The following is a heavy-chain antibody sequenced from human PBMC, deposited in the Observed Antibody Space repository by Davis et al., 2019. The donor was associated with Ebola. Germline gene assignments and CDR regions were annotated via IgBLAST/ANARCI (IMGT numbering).Heavy chain of an antibody. D-gene: IGHD4-23*01. CDR1: GFTVSSNY. Sequence: GESLKISCAASGFTVSSNYMSWVRRAPGKGLEWVSVIYSGGSTYYADSVKGRFTISRDNSKNTLYLQMNSLRAEDTAVYYCARAVGGPDWFDPWGQGTLVTVSS. J-gene: IGHJ5*02. V-gene: IGHV3-66*02. CDR3: ARAVGGPDWFDP. CDR2: IYSGGST.